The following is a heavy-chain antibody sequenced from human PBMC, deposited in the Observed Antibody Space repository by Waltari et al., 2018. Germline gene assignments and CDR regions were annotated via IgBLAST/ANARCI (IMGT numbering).Heavy chain of an antibody. CDR3: ARSSDIVVVVAAYDY. CDR2: SSSSSSYI. V-gene: IGHV3-21*01. CDR1: GFTFSSYS. D-gene: IGHD2-15*01. Sequence: EVQLVESGGGLVKPGGSLRLSCAASGFTFSSYSMNWVRQAPGKGLEWVSSSSSSSSYIYYADSVKGRFTISRDNAKNSLYLQMNSLRAEDTAVYYCARSSDIVVVVAAYDYWGQGTLVTVSS. J-gene: IGHJ4*02.